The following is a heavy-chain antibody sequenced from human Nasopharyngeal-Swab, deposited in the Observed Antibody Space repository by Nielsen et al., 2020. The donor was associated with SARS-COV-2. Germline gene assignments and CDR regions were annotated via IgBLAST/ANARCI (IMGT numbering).Heavy chain of an antibody. V-gene: IGHV4-31*03. CDR2: IYYSEST. CDR1: GGSISSGGYY. Sequence: LRLSCTVSGGSISSGGYYWSWIRQHPGKGLEWIGYIYYSESTYYNPSLKSRVTISVDTSKNQFSLKLSSVTAADTAVYYCYTGIAARPHYYYMDVWGKGTTVTVSS. J-gene: IGHJ6*03. D-gene: IGHD6-6*01. CDR3: YTGIAARPHYYYMDV.